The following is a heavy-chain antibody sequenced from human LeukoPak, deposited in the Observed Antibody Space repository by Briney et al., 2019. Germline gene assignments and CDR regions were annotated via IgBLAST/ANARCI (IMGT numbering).Heavy chain of an antibody. V-gene: IGHV3-11*06. CDR1: GFTFSDYY. CDR2: ISSSSSYT. D-gene: IGHD3-22*01. J-gene: IGHJ4*02. CDR3: ARGYYDNSGYYFPFDF. Sequence: PGGSLRLSCAAFGFTFSDYYMSWIRQAPGKGLEWVSYISSSSSYTNYADSVKGRFTISRDNAKNSLYLQMNSLRAEDTAVYYCARGYYDNSGYYFPFDFWGQGTLVTVSS.